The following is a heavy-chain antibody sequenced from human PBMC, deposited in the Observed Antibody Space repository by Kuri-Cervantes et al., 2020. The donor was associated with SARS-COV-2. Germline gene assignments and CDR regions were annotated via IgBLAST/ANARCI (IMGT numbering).Heavy chain of an antibody. CDR3: AKDYDFWSGYSTFDY. D-gene: IGHD3-3*01. CDR1: GFTFSGHW. J-gene: IGHJ4*02. V-gene: IGHV3-74*01. Sequence: GESLKISCAASGFTFSGHWIHWVRQAPGKGLVWVSRINPDGSYTNNADSVKGRSTPSRDNAKNMLFLQMNSLRAEDTAVYYCAKDYDFWSGYSTFDYWGQGTLVTVSS. CDR2: INPDGSYT.